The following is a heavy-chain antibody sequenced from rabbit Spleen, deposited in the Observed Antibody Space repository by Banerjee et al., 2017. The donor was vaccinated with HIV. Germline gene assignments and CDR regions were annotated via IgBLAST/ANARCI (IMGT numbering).Heavy chain of an antibody. CDR3: ARDLVGVIGWNFYL. V-gene: IGHV1S45*01. D-gene: IGHD1-1*01. J-gene: IGHJ4*01. Sequence: QQQLVESGGGLVKPGASLTLTCKASGFSFSNKEIMCWVRQAPGKGLEWVACINTNTANSVYATWAEGRFTISRTSSTTVTLEMTSLTVADTATYFCARDLVGVIGWNFYLWGPGTLVTVS. CDR2: INTNTANS. CDR1: GFSFSNKEI.